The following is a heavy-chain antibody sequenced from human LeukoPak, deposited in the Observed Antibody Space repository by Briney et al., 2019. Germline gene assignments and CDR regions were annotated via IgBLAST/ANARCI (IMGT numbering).Heavy chain of an antibody. D-gene: IGHD4-17*01. V-gene: IGHV3-23*01. CDR1: GFTFSDYA. CDR3: ARDPNGDYVGAFDM. Sequence: PGGSLRLSCTASGFTFSDYAMMWVRQSPGKGPEWVAAIRGGGHGPFYADSVRGRFTISRDNSKYTLFLQMESLRAEDTAVYYCARDPNGDYVGAFDMWGPGTMVTVSS. CDR2: IRGGGHGP. J-gene: IGHJ3*02.